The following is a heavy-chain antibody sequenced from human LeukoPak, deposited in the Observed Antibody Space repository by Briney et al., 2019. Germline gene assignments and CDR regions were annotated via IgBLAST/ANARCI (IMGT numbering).Heavy chain of an antibody. CDR2: FNHSGST. D-gene: IGHD6-13*01. J-gene: IGHJ6*03. Sequence: SETLSLTCAVYGGSFSGYYWSWIRQPTGKGLEWIGEFNHSGSTNYNPSLKSRVTISVDTSKNQFSLKLSSVTAADTAVYYCASGRSSSWYYYYYMDVWGKGTTVTVSS. CDR1: GGSFSGYY. CDR3: ASGRSSSWYYYYYMDV. V-gene: IGHV4-34*01.